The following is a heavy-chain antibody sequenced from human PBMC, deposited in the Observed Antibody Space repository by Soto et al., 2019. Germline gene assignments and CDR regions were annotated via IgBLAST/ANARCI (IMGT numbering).Heavy chain of an antibody. Sequence: SVKVSCKASGGTFSSYTISWVRQAPGQGLEWMGRIIPILGIANYAQKFQGRVTITADKSTSTAYMELSSLRSEDTAVYYCARDLTNWYFDLWGRGTLVTVSS. CDR3: ARDLTNWYFDL. J-gene: IGHJ2*01. CDR1: GGTFSSYT. V-gene: IGHV1-69*04. CDR2: IIPILGIA.